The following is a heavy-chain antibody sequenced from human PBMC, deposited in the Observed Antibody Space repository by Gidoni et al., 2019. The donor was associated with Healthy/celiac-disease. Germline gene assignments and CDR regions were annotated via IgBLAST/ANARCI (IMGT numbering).Heavy chain of an antibody. CDR2: INHSGST. V-gene: IGHV4-34*01. CDR1: GGSFSGYY. J-gene: IGHJ4*02. CDR3: ARTGDGYNYGYLDY. Sequence: QVQLQQWGAGLLKPSETLSLTCAVYGGSFSGYYWSWIRQPPGKGLEWSGEINHSGSTNYNPSLKSRVTISVDTSKNKFSLKLSSVTAADTAVYYCARTGDGYNYGYLDYWGQGTLVTVSS. D-gene: IGHD5-12*01.